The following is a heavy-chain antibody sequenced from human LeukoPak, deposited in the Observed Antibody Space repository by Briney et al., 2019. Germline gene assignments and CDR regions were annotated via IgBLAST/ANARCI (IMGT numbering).Heavy chain of an antibody. CDR2: ISSSSSYI. J-gene: IGHJ1*01. Sequence: PGGSLRLSCAASGFTFSSYSMNWGRQAPGKGLEWVSSISSSSSYIYYADSVKGRFTISRDNAKNTLYLQMNSLRAEDTALYYCAKGSDVYYFDHWGQGTLVTVSS. CDR3: AKGSDVYYFDH. D-gene: IGHD2-15*01. V-gene: IGHV3-21*04. CDR1: GFTFSSYS.